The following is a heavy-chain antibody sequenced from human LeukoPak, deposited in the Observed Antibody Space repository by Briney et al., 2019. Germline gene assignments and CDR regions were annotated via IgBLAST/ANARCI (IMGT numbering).Heavy chain of an antibody. J-gene: IGHJ4*02. Sequence: GGSLRLSCAASGFTFSSYWMHWVRQAPGEGLVWVSHINGDGSSTSYADSVKGRFTISRDNAKNTLYLQMISLRAEDTAVYYCATYSLSTDGVGYWGQGTLVTVSP. D-gene: IGHD4-11*01. V-gene: IGHV3-74*01. CDR1: GFTFSSYW. CDR2: INGDGSST. CDR3: ATYSLSTDGVGY.